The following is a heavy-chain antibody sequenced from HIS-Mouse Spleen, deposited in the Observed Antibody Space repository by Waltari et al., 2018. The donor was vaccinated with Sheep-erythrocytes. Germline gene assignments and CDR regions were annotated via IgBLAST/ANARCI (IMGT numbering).Heavy chain of an antibody. CDR1: GFTFSGYS. D-gene: IGHD1-1*01. CDR2: ISSSSYI. CDR3: ARDTGTDAFDI. V-gene: IGHV3-21*01. Sequence: EVQLVESGGGLVKPGGSLRLPCAASGFTFSGYSMNWVRQAPGKGLEWVSSISSSSYIYYADSVKGRFTISRDNAKNSLYLQMNSLRAEDTAVYYCARDTGTDAFDIWGQGTMVTVSS. J-gene: IGHJ3*02.